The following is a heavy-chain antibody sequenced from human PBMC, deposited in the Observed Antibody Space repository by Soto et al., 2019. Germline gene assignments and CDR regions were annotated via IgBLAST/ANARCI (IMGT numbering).Heavy chain of an antibody. CDR2: ISYDGSNK. J-gene: IGHJ6*02. CDR1: GFTFSSYG. Sequence: QVQLVESGGGVVQPGRSLRLSCAASGFTFSSYGMHWVRQAPGKGLEWVAVISYDGSNKYYADSVKGRFTISRDNSKNTLYLQMNSLRAEDTAVYYCAKDLRAPGRAYGMGVWGQGTTVTVSS. V-gene: IGHV3-30*18. CDR3: AKDLRAPGRAYGMGV.